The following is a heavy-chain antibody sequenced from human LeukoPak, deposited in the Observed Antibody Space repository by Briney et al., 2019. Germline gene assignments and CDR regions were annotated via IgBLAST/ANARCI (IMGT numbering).Heavy chain of an antibody. J-gene: IGHJ6*02. CDR1: GYTFTSYG. CDR3: ARTALGEAYSSGWWGRYYYYYGMDV. V-gene: IGHV5-51*01. Sequence: EASVNVSFKASGYTFTSYGISWVRQMPGKGLEWMGIIYPGDSDTRYSPSFQGQVTISADKSISTAYLQWSSLKASDTAMYYCARTALGEAYSSGWWGRYYYYYGMDVWGQGTTVTVSS. D-gene: IGHD6-19*01. CDR2: IYPGDSDT.